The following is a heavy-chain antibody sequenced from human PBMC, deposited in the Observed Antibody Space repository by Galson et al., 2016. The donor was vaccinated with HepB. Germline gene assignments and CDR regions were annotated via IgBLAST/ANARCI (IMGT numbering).Heavy chain of an antibody. J-gene: IGHJ4*02. V-gene: IGHV2-5*02. CDR2: IYWDDDK. Sequence: PALVKPPQTLTLTCTFSGFSLRTRGVGVGWIRQPPGEALEWLTLIYWDDDKRYNPSLKSRLTVTKDTSKSQVVLTMTNMDPVDTATYYCAHRTAVAGFNYWGQGTLVTVSS. D-gene: IGHD6-19*01. CDR1: GFSLRTRGVG. CDR3: AHRTAVAGFNY.